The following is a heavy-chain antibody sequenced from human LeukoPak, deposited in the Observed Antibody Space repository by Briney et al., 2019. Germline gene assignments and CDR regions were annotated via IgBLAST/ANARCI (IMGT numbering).Heavy chain of an antibody. CDR3: ASSTLSVGSSLTFDL. CDR1: GFTFSSYG. CDR2: ISYDGSNK. J-gene: IGHJ3*01. D-gene: IGHD1-26*01. V-gene: IGHV3-30*03. Sequence: PGRSLRLSCAASGFTFSSYGMHWVRQAPGKGLEWVAVISYDGSNKYYADSVKGRFTISRDNSKNTLYLQMNSLRAEDTAVYYCASSTLSVGSSLTFDLWGQGTLVTVSS.